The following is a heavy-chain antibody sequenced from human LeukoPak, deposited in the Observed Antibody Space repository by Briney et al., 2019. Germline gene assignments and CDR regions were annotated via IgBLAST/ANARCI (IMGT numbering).Heavy chain of an antibody. J-gene: IGHJ4*02. Sequence: SQTLSPTCAVSGDTVSSNRAAWNWFRQSPSKGLEWLGRTYYRSKWYNDYALSVKSRITINPDTSKNQFSLHLNSVTPEDTAVYYCARDRVAGTWEFDYWGQGTLVTVSS. CDR2: TYYRSKWYN. D-gene: IGHD6-19*01. CDR3: ARDRVAGTWEFDY. V-gene: IGHV6-1*01. CDR1: GDTVSSNRAA.